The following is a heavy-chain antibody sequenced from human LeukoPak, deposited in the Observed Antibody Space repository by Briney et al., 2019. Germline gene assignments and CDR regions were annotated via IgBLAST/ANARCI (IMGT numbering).Heavy chain of an antibody. CDR3: ARVGDHYYHMDV. D-gene: IGHD3-10*01. CDR2: ISAYNGNT. V-gene: IGHV1-18*01. CDR1: GYTFINFG. J-gene: IGHJ6*03. Sequence: ASVKVSCKASGYTFINFGISWVRQAPGQGLEWMAWISAYNGNTNYAQKFQGRVTMTTDTSTSTAYMELRSLTSDDTAMYYCARVGDHYYHMDVWGKGTTVTMSS.